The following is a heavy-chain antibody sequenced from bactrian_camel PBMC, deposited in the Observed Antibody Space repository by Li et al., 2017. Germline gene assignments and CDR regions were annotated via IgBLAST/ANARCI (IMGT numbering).Heavy chain of an antibody. CDR2: IRTDGST. J-gene: IGHJ6*01. CDR1: AYIYSNLA. V-gene: IGHV3S63*01. Sequence: HVQLVESGGGSVHAGGSLSLSCEISAYIYSNLALAWFRQPPGKGREGVAYIRTDGSTVYVDDVKGRFTFSVDNAKNTLSLQMNSLKPDDTATYYCAARFQGGFGYGGLCTDVPADFPYWGQGTQVTVS. D-gene: IGHD5*01. CDR3: AARFQGGFGYGGLCTDVPADFPY.